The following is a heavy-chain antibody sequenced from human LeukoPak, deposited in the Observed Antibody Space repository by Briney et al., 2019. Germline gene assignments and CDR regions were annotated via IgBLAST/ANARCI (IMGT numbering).Heavy chain of an antibody. V-gene: IGHV4-39*07. CDR3: ARDHLTHDYGDYVFDY. J-gene: IGHJ4*02. D-gene: IGHD4-17*01. CDR2: IYYSGST. CDR1: GGSISSSSYY. Sequence: PSETLSLTCTVSGGSISSSSYYWGWIRQPPGKGLEWIGSIYYSGSTNYNPSLKSRVTMSVDTSKNQFSLKLSSVTAADTAVYYCARDHLTHDYGDYVFDYWGQGTLVTVSS.